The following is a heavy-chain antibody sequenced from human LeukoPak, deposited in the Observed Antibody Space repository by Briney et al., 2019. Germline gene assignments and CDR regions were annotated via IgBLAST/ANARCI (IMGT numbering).Heavy chain of an antibody. CDR1: GYTFTNYG. Sequence: PEASVKVSCKASGYTFTNYGINWVRQAPGQGLEWMGLINPTGGSTGYAQKFQGRVTMTRDMSTSTDYMELSSLRSEDTAIYYCARDNSMGDNAWWFDPWGQGTLVTVSS. J-gene: IGHJ5*02. CDR2: INPTGGST. D-gene: IGHD1-26*01. CDR3: ARDNSMGDNAWWFDP. V-gene: IGHV1-46*01.